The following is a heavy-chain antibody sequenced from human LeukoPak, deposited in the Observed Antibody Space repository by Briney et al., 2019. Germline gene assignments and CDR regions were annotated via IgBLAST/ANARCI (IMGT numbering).Heavy chain of an antibody. CDR2: IHRDGRT. CDR1: GVSISSSEW. Sequence: SETLSLTCTVSGVSISSSEWWIWVRQPPGQGLEWIGEIHRDGRTRYNPSLKSRVTMSMDYSKNQFSLSVTSVTAADTAIYYCGKTDIYFNPIDYWGPGSLVTVSS. D-gene: IGHD3-9*01. CDR3: GKTDIYFNPIDY. J-gene: IGHJ4*02. V-gene: IGHV4-4*02.